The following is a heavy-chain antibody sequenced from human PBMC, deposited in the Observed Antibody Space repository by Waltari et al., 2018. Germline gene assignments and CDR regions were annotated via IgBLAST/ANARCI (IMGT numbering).Heavy chain of an antibody. CDR2: INGYNGNT. CDR1: GYSFINYG. Sequence: QVQLVQSGAEVKKPGASVKVSCKASGYSFINYGFDWMRQAPGQRLEWRGWINGYNGNTKYSQSFQGKVTFSRDPYANTDYTELSSLKSEDTAVYYCVRDHPCVGPCLDDYFQHWGQGTLITVS. J-gene: IGHJ1*01. CDR3: VRDHPCVGPCLDDYFQH. V-gene: IGHV1-3*01.